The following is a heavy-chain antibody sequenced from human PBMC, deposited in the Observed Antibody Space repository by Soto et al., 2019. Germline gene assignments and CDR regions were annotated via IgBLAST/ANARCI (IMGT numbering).Heavy chain of an antibody. CDR3: AKVDCSGGSCFNYYYYGMDV. CDR2: ISYDGSNK. Sequence: GGALRLSSTASGFTFSSYGMHWVRLVLGKGLEWVAVISYDGSNKYYADSVKGRFTISRDNSKNTLYLQMNSLRAEDTAVYYCAKVDCSGGSCFNYYYYGMDVWGQGTTVTVSS. V-gene: IGHV3-30*18. J-gene: IGHJ6*02. D-gene: IGHD2-15*01. CDR1: GFTFSSYG.